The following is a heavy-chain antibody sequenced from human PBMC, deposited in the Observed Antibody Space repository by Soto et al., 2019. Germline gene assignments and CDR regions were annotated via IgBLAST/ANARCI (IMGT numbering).Heavy chain of an antibody. CDR3: ARHGSN. J-gene: IGHJ4*02. V-gene: IGHV4-39*01. CDR1: GVSISNSSYY. Sequence: NPSETLSVTCTVSGVSISNSSYYWGWIRRPPGKGLEWIGTIYYSGITYYNPSLKSRVTISVDTSKNQFSLKLTSVTAADTAVYYCARHGSNWGQGTLVTVSS. CDR2: IYYSGIT.